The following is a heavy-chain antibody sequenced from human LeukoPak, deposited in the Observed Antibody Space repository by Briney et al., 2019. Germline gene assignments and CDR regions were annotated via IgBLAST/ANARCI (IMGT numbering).Heavy chain of an antibody. Sequence: ASVKVSCKASGYTFTGYYVHWGRQAPGQGLERMGWINPNSGGTNYAQKFQGRVTMTRDKSISTAYMELSRLRSDDTAVYYCARDSVFRDYVWVNKGLGYWVPGTLVTVSS. D-gene: IGHD3-16*01. CDR3: ARDSVFRDYVWVNKGLGY. CDR1: GYTFTGYY. J-gene: IGHJ4*02. V-gene: IGHV1-2*02. CDR2: INPNSGGT.